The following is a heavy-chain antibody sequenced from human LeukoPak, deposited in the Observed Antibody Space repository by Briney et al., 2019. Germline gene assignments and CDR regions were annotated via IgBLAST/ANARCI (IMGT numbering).Heavy chain of an antibody. CDR2: ISPNSGGT. J-gene: IGHJ4*02. V-gene: IGHV1-2*06. CDR3: AIQSIVPRPGY. Sequence: ASVKVSCKASGYTFTGYYMHWVRQAPGQGLEWMGRISPNSGGTDYAQKFQGRVTMTRDTSVNTAYMELSRLGSDDTAVYYCAIQSIVPRPGYWGQGTLVTVSS. CDR1: GYTFTGYY. D-gene: IGHD6-6*01.